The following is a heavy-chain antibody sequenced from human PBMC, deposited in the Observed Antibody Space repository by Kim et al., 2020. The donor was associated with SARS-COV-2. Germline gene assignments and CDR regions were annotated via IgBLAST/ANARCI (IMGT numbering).Heavy chain of an antibody. CDR2: SSTI. Sequence: SSTISYTDSVKGRFTNSRDNAKNSLSLQMNSLRDEDTAVYYCVSGTGSGYWGQGTLVTVSS. J-gene: IGHJ4*02. V-gene: IGHV3-48*02. D-gene: IGHD1-7*01. CDR3: VSGTGSGY.